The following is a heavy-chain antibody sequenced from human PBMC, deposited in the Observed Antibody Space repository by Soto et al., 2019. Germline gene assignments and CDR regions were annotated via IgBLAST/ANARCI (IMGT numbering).Heavy chain of an antibody. Sequence: GGSLRLSCAASGFTFEDYAMHWVRQAPGKGLEWVSGLNWNSSRIGYADSVKGRFTIFRDNAKNSLYLQMKSLRAEDTALYYCAKGLNNGDYDATFDYWGQGTLVTVSS. CDR3: AKGLNNGDYDATFDY. D-gene: IGHD4-17*01. J-gene: IGHJ4*02. CDR1: GFTFEDYA. CDR2: LNWNSSRI. V-gene: IGHV3-9*01.